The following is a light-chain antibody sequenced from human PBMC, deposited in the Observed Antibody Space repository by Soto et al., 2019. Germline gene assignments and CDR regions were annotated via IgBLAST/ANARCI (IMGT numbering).Light chain of an antibody. Sequence: VMTQSPGTLSVSQGERATLSCRSSQSMTTNLAWYQQKPVQAPSLLIYGASTRATGVPARFSGSGSGTQFTLTISSLQSEDCALYYCQQYNDWPPKRTFGQGTRVDFK. CDR3: QQYNDWPPKRT. V-gene: IGKV3-15*01. CDR1: QSMTTN. CDR2: GAS. J-gene: IGKJ1*01.